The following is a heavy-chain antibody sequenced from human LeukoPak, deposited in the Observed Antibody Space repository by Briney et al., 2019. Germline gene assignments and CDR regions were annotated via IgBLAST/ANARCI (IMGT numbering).Heavy chain of an antibody. CDR3: ARLYCGGDCYSSYFDY. CDR2: IYYSGST. D-gene: IGHD2-21*02. V-gene: IGHV4-39*01. Sequence: SETLSLTCTVSGGSISSSSYYWGWIRQPPGKGLEWIVSIYYSGSTYYNPSLKSRVTISVDTSKNQFSLKLSSVTAADTAVYYCARLYCGGDCYSSYFDYWGQGTLVTVPS. CDR1: GGSISSSSYY. J-gene: IGHJ4*02.